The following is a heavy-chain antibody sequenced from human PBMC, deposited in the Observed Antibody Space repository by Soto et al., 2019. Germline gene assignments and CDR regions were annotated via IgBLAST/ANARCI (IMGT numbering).Heavy chain of an antibody. V-gene: IGHV4-61*01. Sequence: SETLSLTCTVSGGSVSSGSYYWSWIRQPPGKGLEWIGYIYASGSTNYNPSLKSRVTMSVATSKNQFSLKLSSVTAADTAVYYCARGGMVIIPTATAFDYWGQGTLVTVSS. D-gene: IGHD2-2*01. CDR3: ARGGMVIIPTATAFDY. CDR2: IYASGST. J-gene: IGHJ4*02. CDR1: GGSVSSGSYY.